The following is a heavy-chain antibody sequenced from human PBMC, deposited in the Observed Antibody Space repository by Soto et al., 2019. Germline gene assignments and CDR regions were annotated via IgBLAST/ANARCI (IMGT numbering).Heavy chain of an antibody. D-gene: IGHD5-12*01. CDR2: ISWNSGSI. V-gene: IGHV3-9*01. Sequence: EVQLVESGGGLVQPGRSLRLSCAASGFTFDDYAMHWVRQAPGKGLEWVSGISWNSGSIGYADSVKGRFTISRDNAKNSLYLQMDSLRAEDTALYYCAKDSRGVVATDFDYWGQGTLVTVSS. CDR1: GFTFDDYA. CDR3: AKDSRGVVATDFDY. J-gene: IGHJ4*02.